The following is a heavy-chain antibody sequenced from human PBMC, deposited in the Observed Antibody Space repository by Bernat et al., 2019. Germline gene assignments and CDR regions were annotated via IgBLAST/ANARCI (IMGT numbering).Heavy chain of an antibody. J-gene: IGHJ4*02. CDR1: GFTFSNYA. V-gene: IGHV3-23*01. Sequence: EVQLLESGGGLVQPGGSLRLSCAASGFTFSNYAMNWVRQAPGKGLEWVSAISGSGGSTYYADSVKGRFTISRDNSKNTLYLQMNSLRAEDTAVYYCTTVGVALYSSSLAGYWGQGTLVTVSS. D-gene: IGHD6-6*01. CDR3: TTVGVALYSSSLAGY. CDR2: ISGSGGST.